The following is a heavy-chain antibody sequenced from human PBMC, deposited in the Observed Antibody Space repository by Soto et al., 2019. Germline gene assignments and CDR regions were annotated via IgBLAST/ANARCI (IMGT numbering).Heavy chain of an antibody. CDR1: VYSFTSYW. V-gene: IGHV5-51*01. D-gene: IGHD3-10*01. CDR3: PRHERLDISYGSGSHIDY. Sequence: EVQLVQSGAEVKKPGESLKISCKGSVYSFTSYWIGWVRQMPGKGLEWMGIIYPGDSDTRYSPSFQGQVTISTDKSVSTAYLQWSSLKASDTALYYCPRHERLDISYGSGSHIDYWGQGTLVTVSS. CDR2: IYPGDSDT. J-gene: IGHJ4*02.